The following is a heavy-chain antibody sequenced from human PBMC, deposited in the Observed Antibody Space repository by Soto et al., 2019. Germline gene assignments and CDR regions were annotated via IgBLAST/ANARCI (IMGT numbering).Heavy chain of an antibody. V-gene: IGHV4-39*01. D-gene: IGHD4-17*01. CDR1: GGSISSLTYN. J-gene: IGHJ4*02. CDR2: IYYSGSP. CDR3: ARLTMTTVTTFDS. Sequence: QLQLQESGPGLVRPTETLSLTCTVSGGSISSLTYNWGWIRQPPGKGLEWIGNIYYSGSPYYNPSLKSRVTISVDTSKNQFSLRLRSVTAADMALYYCARLTMTTVTTFDSWGQGTLVTVSS.